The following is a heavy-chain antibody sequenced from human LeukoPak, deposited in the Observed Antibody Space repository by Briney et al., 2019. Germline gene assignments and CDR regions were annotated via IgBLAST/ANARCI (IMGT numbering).Heavy chain of an antibody. V-gene: IGHV4-39*07. Sequence: SETLSLTCIVSGGSINSHYWSWIRQPPGKGLEWIGSIYYSGSTYYNPSLKSRVTISVDTSKNQFSLKLSSVTAADTAVYYCARGGAAAAADWYFDLWGRGTLVTVSS. CDR1: GGSINSHY. CDR3: ARGGAAAAADWYFDL. CDR2: IYYSGST. D-gene: IGHD6-13*01. J-gene: IGHJ2*01.